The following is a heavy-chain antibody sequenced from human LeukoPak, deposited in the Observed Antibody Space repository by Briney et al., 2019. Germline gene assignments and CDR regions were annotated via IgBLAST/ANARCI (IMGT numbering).Heavy chain of an antibody. CDR1: GYTFTGYY. J-gene: IGHJ4*02. Sequence: ASVKVSCKASGYTFTGYYMHWVRQTPGQGLEWMGRINPNNGATNYAQKFQGRVTITGDTSISTAYMELSSLRSDDTAVYYCTRESGSYHGNDYWGQGTLVTVSS. D-gene: IGHD1-26*01. CDR3: TRESGSYHGNDY. V-gene: IGHV1-2*06. CDR2: INPNNGAT.